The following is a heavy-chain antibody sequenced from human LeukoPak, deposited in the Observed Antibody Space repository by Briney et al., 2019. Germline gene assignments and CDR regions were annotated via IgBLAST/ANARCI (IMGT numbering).Heavy chain of an antibody. CDR3: ARASVTYYYYYYMDV. D-gene: IGHD4-11*01. CDR2: IHYSWST. Sequence: SETLSLTCTVSRGSITNYYWNWIRQPPGKGLEWIGLIHYSWSTNYNPSLKSRVTVSVDTYKNQFSLKLSSVTAADRAVYYCARASVTYYYYYYMDVWGKGTTVTVSS. CDR1: RGSITNYY. J-gene: IGHJ6*03. V-gene: IGHV4-59*01.